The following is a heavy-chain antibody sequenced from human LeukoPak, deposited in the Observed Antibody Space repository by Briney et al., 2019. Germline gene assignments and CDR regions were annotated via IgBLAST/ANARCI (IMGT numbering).Heavy chain of an antibody. J-gene: IGHJ4*02. CDR2: INTSGGST. CDR1: GYTFTSYY. V-gene: IGHV1-46*01. D-gene: IGHD3-9*01. CDR3: ARDPGGYDILTGYYPDY. Sequence: ASVKVSCKASGYTFTSYYMHWVRQAPGQGLEWMGIINTSGGSTSYAQKFQGRVTMTRDTSTSTVYMELSSLRSEDTAVYYWARDPGGYDILTGYYPDYWGQGTLVTVSS.